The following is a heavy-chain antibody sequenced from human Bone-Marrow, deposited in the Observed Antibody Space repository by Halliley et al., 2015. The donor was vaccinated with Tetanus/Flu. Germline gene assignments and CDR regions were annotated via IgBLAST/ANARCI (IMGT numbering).Heavy chain of an antibody. CDR2: INYRGNNK. CDR3: AREYTAIEGTSYFDY. D-gene: IGHD1-26*01. J-gene: IGHJ4*02. CDR1: GFTFSSYE. V-gene: IGHV3-48*03. Sequence: SLRLSCAASGFTFSSYEMNWVRQAPGKGLEWVSYINYRGNNKYYVDSVKGRFTISRDNAKNTLYLQMNSLRGEDTAVYYCAREYTAIEGTSYFDYWGQGTLVTVSS.